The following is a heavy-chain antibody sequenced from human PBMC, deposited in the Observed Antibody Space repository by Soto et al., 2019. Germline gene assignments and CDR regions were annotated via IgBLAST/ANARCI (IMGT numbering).Heavy chain of an antibody. CDR2: TYYSGST. Sequence: SETLSLTCTVSGGSISSSSYYWGWIRQPPGKGLEWIGSTYYSGSTYYNPSLKSRVTISVDTSKNQFSLKLSSVTAADTAVYYWARRRGYGAHVVFDYWGQGTLVTVSS. V-gene: IGHV4-39*01. CDR3: ARRRGYGAHVVFDY. CDR1: GGSISSSSYY. D-gene: IGHD5-12*01. J-gene: IGHJ4*02.